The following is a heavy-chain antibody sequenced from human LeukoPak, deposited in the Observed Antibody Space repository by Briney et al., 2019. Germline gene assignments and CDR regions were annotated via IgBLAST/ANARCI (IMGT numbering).Heavy chain of an antibody. CDR1: GFTFSSYA. Sequence: GGSLRLSCAASGFTFSSYAMHWVRQAPGKGLEWVAVISYDGSNKYYADSVKGRFTISRDNSKNTLYLQMNSLRAEDTAVYYCARDILTGYKRLGAFDIWGQGTMVTVSS. CDR3: ARDILTGYKRLGAFDI. J-gene: IGHJ3*02. D-gene: IGHD3-9*01. CDR2: ISYDGSNK. V-gene: IGHV3-30*04.